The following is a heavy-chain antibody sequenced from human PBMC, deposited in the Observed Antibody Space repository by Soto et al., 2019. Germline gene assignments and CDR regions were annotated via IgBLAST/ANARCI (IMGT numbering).Heavy chain of an antibody. CDR2: ISSSSSYI. CDR1: GFTFSSYS. D-gene: IGHD6-19*01. V-gene: IGHV3-21*01. Sequence: EVQLVESGGGLVKPGGSLRLSCAASGFTFSSYSMNWVRQAPGKGLEWVSCISSSSSYIHYADSVKGRLTISRDNAKNSLYLQMNSLRAEDTAVYYCARDRAVANRPYGMDVWGQGTTVTVS. CDR3: ARDRAVANRPYGMDV. J-gene: IGHJ6*02.